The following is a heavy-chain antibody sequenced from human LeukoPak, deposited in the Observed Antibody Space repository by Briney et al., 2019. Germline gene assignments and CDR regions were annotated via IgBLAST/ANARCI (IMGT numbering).Heavy chain of an antibody. J-gene: IGHJ6*02. D-gene: IGHD5-18*01. V-gene: IGHV1-18*01. CDR2: ISAYNGNT. CDR1: GYTFTSYG. Sequence: ASVKVSCKASGYTFTSYGISWVRQAPGQGLEWMGWISAYNGNTNYAQKLQGRVTMTTDTSTSTAYMELRSLRSDDTAVYYCASPRGYSYGYVGYYYYGMDVWGQGTLVTVSS. CDR3: ASPRGYSYGYVGYYYYGMDV.